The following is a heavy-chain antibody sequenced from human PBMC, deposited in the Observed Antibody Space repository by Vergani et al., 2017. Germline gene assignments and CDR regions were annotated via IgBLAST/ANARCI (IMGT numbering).Heavy chain of an antibody. D-gene: IGHD5-24*01. CDR1: GFSFSNYD. CDR2: MSSGDSI. J-gene: IGHJ3*02. CDR3: ARDHRDYNNYPGTFDI. V-gene: IGHV3-48*03. Sequence: EQLVESGGGVVQPGRSLRVFCVGSGFSFSNYDMHWVRQAPGKGLEWISYMSSGDSIYYADSVKGRFTVSRDNTKNTLYLQMNSLRAEDTAVYYCARDHRDYNNYPGTFDIWGQGSMVTVSS.